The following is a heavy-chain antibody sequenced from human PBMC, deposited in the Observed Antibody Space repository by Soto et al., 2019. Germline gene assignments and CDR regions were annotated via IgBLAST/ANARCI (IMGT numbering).Heavy chain of an antibody. J-gene: IGHJ6*02. CDR2: ISTYNENT. V-gene: IGHV1-18*01. Sequence: QAQLVQSGAEVKKPGASVQVSCKASGYTFGRYGISWVRQAPGQGLEWMGWISTYNENTKYAQKFQGRVTMTTDTSPNTAYMELRTLTSDDTAMYYCAREGFCSSGSCALYFHDFYGMDVWGQGTTVTVSS. CDR3: AREGFCSSGSCALYFHDFYGMDV. D-gene: IGHD2-15*01. CDR1: GYTFGRYG.